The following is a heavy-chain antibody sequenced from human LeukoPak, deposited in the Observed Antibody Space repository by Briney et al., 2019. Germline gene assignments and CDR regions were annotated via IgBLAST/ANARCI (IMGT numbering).Heavy chain of an antibody. Sequence: GGSLRLSCAASGFTFSSYGMHWVRQAPGKGLEWVSSISSSSSYIYYADSVKGRFTISRDNAKNSLYLQMNSLRAEDTAVYYCAREHGDYQLTYMVGYYYYGMDVWGQGTTVTVSS. D-gene: IGHD4-17*01. CDR1: GFTFSSYG. V-gene: IGHV3-21*01. CDR3: AREHGDYQLTYMVGYYYYGMDV. CDR2: ISSSSSYI. J-gene: IGHJ6*02.